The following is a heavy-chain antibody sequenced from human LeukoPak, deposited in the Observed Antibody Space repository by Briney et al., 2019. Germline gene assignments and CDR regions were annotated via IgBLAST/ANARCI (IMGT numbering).Heavy chain of an antibody. CDR1: GGSISSYY. V-gene: IGHV4-4*07. J-gene: IGHJ3*02. D-gene: IGHD2-2*01. CDR2: IYTSGST. CDR3: ARDIVVVPAATQQEADAFDI. Sequence: ETLSLTCTVSGGSISSYYWSWIRQPAGKGLEWIGRIYTSGSTNYNPSLKSRVTMSVDTSKNQFSLKLSSVTAADTAVYYCARDIVVVPAATQQEADAFDIWGQGTMVTASS.